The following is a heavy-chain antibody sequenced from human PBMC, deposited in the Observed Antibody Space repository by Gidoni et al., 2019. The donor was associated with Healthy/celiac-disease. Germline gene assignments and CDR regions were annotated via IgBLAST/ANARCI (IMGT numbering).Heavy chain of an antibody. CDR1: GGTFSSYA. CDR2: IIPIFGTA. D-gene: IGHD3-10*01. J-gene: IGHJ4*02. CDR3: AGRGYYGSGSYYNGFDY. Sequence: QVQLVQSGAEVKKPGSSVKVSCKASGGTFSSYAISWVRQAPGQGLEWMGGIIPIFGTANYAQKFQGRVTITADESTSTAYMELSSLRSEDTAVYYCAGRGYYGSGSYYNGFDYWGQGTLVTVSS. V-gene: IGHV1-69*01.